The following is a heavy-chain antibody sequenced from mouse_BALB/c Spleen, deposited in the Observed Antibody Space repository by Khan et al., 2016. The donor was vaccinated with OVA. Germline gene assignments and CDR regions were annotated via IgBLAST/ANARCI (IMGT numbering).Heavy chain of an antibody. J-gene: IGHJ2*01. CDR3: ARDRIDY. V-gene: IGHV1-7*01. Sequence: QVQLQQSGAELAKPGASVKMSCKASGYTFSTYWIHWVKQRPGQGLEWIGYINPSSGYTYYNQRFNDKATLTADKSSSTAYMQLSSLTSEDSAVYYWARDRIDYWGQGTTLTVSS. CDR2: INPSSGYT. CDR1: GYTFSTYW.